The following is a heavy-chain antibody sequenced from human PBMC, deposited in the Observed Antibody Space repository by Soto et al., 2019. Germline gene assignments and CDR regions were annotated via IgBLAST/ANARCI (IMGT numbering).Heavy chain of an antibody. Sequence: PSETLSLTCTVSGGSISSGVYYWSWIRQHPGKGLEWIGYIYYSGSTYYNPSLKSRVAISVDTSKNQFSLKLSSVTAADTAVYYCANAMTTVKKIDYCGQGPLVTVYS. CDR1: GGSISSGVYY. CDR3: ANAMTTVKKIDY. J-gene: IGHJ4*02. V-gene: IGHV4-31*03. CDR2: IYYSGST. D-gene: IGHD4-17*01.